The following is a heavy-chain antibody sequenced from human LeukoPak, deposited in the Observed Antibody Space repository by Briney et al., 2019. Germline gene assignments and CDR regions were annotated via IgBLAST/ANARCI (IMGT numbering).Heavy chain of an antibody. V-gene: IGHV3-30*02. J-gene: IGHJ4*02. D-gene: IGHD3-22*01. CDR3: AKEMMNRLVVVSY. CDR2: IGHDGRNE. CDR1: GFNFSNYG. Sequence: GGSLTLSCATSGFNFSNYGMHWVRQAPGKGLEWVAFIGHDGRNEYYADSVKGRFSISRDNSKRILHLQMRSLREEDTSLYYRAKEMMNRLVVVSYWGQGTLVTVSS.